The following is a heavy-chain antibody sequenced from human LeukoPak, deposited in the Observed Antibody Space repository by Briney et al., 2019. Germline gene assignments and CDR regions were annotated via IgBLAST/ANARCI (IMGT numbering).Heavy chain of an antibody. V-gene: IGHV3-11*06. Sequence: GGSLRLSCAASGFTFSDYYMSWIRQAPGKGLEWVSYISSSSYTNYADSVKGRFTISRDNAKNSLYLQMNSLRAEDTAVYYCARGYYDFWSGYRRFDPWGQGTLVTVSS. D-gene: IGHD3-3*01. CDR3: ARGYYDFWSGYRRFDP. J-gene: IGHJ5*02. CDR2: ISSSSYT. CDR1: GFTFSDYY.